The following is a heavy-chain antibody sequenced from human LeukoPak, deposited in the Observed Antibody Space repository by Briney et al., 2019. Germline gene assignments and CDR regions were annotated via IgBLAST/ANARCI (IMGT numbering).Heavy chain of an antibody. J-gene: IGHJ6*03. V-gene: IGHV4-59*01. CDR3: ARVPRSYYYYYYMDV. CDR2: IYYSGST. CDR1: GGSISSYY. Sequence: SETLSLTCTVSGGSISSYYWSWIRQPPGKGLEWIGYIYYSGSTNYNPSLKSRVTMSADTSKNQFSLKLSSVTAADTAVYYCARVPRSYYYYYYMDVWGKGTTVTISS.